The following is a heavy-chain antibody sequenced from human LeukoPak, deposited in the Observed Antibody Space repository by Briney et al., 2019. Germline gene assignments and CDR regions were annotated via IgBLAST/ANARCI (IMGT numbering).Heavy chain of an antibody. CDR2: ISSSSSYI. CDR3: ARDSYGDYSAFDY. Sequence: GGSLRLSCAASGFTFSSYTMNWVRQAPGKGLEWVSSISSSSSYIYYADSLKGRFTISRDNAKNSLSLQMNSLRAEDTALYYCARDSYGDYSAFDYWGQGTLVTVSS. J-gene: IGHJ4*02. V-gene: IGHV3-21*04. CDR1: GFTFSSYT. D-gene: IGHD4-17*01.